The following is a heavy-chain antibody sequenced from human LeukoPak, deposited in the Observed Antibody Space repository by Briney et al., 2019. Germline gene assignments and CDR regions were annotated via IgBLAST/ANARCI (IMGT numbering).Heavy chain of an antibody. Sequence: GASVKVSCKASGGTFSSYAISWVRQAPGQGLEWMGGIIPIFGTANYAQKLQGRVTMTTDTSTSTAYMELRSLRSDDTAVHYCARGHYCSSTSCYRRYYFDYWGQGTLVTVSS. CDR3: ARGHYCSSTSCYRRYYFDY. V-gene: IGHV1-69*05. CDR2: IIPIFGTA. J-gene: IGHJ4*02. CDR1: GGTFSSYA. D-gene: IGHD2-2*01.